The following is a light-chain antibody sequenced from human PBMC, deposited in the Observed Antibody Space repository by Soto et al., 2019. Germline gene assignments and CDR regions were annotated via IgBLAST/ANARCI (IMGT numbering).Light chain of an antibody. CDR3: QQSYIVPYT. J-gene: IGKJ2*01. CDR1: QGISSY. V-gene: IGKV1-9*01. Sequence: DIQLTQSPSFLSASVGDRVTITCRASQGISSYLAWYQQKPGKAPKLLIYAASTLQSGVPSRFSGSGSGTEFTLTISSLQPEDFATYYCQQSYIVPYTFGRGTSLDI. CDR2: AAS.